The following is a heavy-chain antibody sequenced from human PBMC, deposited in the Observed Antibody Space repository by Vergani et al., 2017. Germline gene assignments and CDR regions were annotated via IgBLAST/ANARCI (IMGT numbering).Heavy chain of an antibody. Sequence: QLQLQESGPRLVKPSETLSITCSVSGDSIRSPSYYWGWVRQAPGKGLELIGMIFNSGEAYYSPSLRSRVSISLDTSKNQFSLRLNSVTAADTAVYFCARRNTRIMETNRHLNEMDVWGQGTMVTVSS. CDR2: IFNSGEA. J-gene: IGHJ3*01. CDR1: GDSIRSPSYY. CDR3: ARRNTRIMETNRHLNEMDV. V-gene: IGHV4-39*01. D-gene: IGHD3-3*01.